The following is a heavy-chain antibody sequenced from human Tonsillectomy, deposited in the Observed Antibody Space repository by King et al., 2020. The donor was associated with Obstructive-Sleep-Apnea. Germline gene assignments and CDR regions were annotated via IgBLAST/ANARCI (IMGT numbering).Heavy chain of an antibody. J-gene: IGHJ5*02. Sequence: QLVQSGAEVKKPGASVRVSCKASGYTFTGYYMHWVRQAPGQGLEWMGWISPNSGGTNYAQKFQGRVTMTRDTSISTAYMELSGLGSDDTAVYYCARDGGGALSVWNNWFDPWGQGTLVTVSS. CDR3: ARDGGGALSVWNNWFDP. CDR2: ISPNSGGT. V-gene: IGHV1-2*02. CDR1: GYTFTGYY. D-gene: IGHD3-16*02.